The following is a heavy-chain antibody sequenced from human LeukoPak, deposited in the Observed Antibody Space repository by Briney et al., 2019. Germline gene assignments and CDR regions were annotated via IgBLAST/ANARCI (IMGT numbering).Heavy chain of an antibody. CDR2: IYYSGST. CDR3: SRGRTDYDFWSGYSHNWFDP. Sequence: PSETLSLTCTVSGGSISSSSYYWGWIRQPPGKGLEWIGSIYYSGSTYYNPSLKSRVTISVDKSRNHFSLNLSSVTAADTAVYYCSRGRTDYDFWSGYSHNWFDPWGQGILVTVSS. J-gene: IGHJ5*02. D-gene: IGHD3-3*01. CDR1: GGSISSSSYY. V-gene: IGHV4-39*02.